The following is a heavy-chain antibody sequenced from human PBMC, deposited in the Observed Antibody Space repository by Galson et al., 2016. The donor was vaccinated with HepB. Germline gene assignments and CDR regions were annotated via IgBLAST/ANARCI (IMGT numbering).Heavy chain of an antibody. CDR1: GGSISSGYY. V-gene: IGHV4-39*01. D-gene: IGHD1-7*01. Sequence: SETLSLTCTVSGGSISSGYYWAWIRQPPGKGLEWIASIYYSGTSYYKPSLTSRVTISVDTSKSQFSLKVRSVTAADTAVYYCARHAGTSYENYYMDVWGRGTTVAVSS. CDR3: ARHAGTSYENYYMDV. J-gene: IGHJ6*03. CDR2: IYYSGTS.